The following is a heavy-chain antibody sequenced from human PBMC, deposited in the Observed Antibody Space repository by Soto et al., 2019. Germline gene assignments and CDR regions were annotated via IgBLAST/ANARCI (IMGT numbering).Heavy chain of an antibody. Sequence: SETLSLTCTVSGGSISCHYWSWIRQPPGKGLEWIGNIYYSGSTNYNPSLKSRVSMSVDTSKNQFSLRLISVTAADTAKYFCAREGNLGRWLQPLDFWGQGTLVTVSS. CDR1: GGSISCHY. J-gene: IGHJ4*02. CDR2: IYYSGST. V-gene: IGHV4-59*11. CDR3: AREGNLGRWLQPLDF. D-gene: IGHD5-12*01.